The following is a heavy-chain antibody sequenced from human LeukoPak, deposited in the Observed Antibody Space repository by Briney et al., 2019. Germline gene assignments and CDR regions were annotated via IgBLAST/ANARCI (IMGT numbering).Heavy chain of an antibody. CDR2: IIPILGIA. D-gene: IGHD3-9*01. CDR3: ARVRYFDWLLSNWLDP. CDR1: GGTFSSYA. J-gene: IGHJ5*02. V-gene: IGHV1-69*04. Sequence: GASVKVSCKASGGTFSSYAISWVRQAPGQGLEWMGRIIPILGIANYAQKFQGRVTITADKSTSTAYMELSSLRSEDTAVYYCARVRYFDWLLSNWLDPWGQGTLVTVSS.